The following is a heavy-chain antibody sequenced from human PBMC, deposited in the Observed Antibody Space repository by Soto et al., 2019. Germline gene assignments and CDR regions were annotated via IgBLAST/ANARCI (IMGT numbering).Heavy chain of an antibody. Sequence: QVQLQESGPGLVKPSETLSLTCTVSGGSISSYYWSWIRQPAGKGLEWIGRIYTSGSTNYNPSLKSRVTMSVDTSKNQFSLKLSSVTAADTAVYYCARDAAAAGILIRYYYGMDVWGQGTTVTVSS. CDR2: IYTSGST. CDR3: ARDAAAAGILIRYYYGMDV. J-gene: IGHJ6*02. V-gene: IGHV4-4*07. D-gene: IGHD6-13*01. CDR1: GGSISSYY.